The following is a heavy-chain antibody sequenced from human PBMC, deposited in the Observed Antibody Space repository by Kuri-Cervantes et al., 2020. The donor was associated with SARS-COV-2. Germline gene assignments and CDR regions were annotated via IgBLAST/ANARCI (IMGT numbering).Heavy chain of an antibody. CDR2: IRCSGGST. V-gene: IGHV3-23*01. D-gene: IGHD1-26*01. CDR1: GCTFGSYA. CDR3: AKTDVGWGANFDY. Sequence: GESPKISFAASGCTFGSYAMAWVRQAPGKGLEWVSTIRCSGGSTYYADPVKGRFTISRDNSKNTLYLQMNSLRAEDTAVYFCAKTDVGWGANFDYWGQGTLVSVSS. J-gene: IGHJ4*02.